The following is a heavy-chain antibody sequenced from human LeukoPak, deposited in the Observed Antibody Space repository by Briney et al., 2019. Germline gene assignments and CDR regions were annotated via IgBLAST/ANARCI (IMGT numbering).Heavy chain of an antibody. V-gene: IGHV3-9*01. CDR3: AKSGIIQGYYFYYMDV. CDR1: GFTFSNYW. D-gene: IGHD5-18*01. Sequence: GGSLRLSCAASGFTFSNYWMHWVRQAPGKGLVWVSGISWKSDRIGYADSVKGRFTISRDNAKNSLYLQMNSLRAEDTALYYCAKSGIIQGYYFYYMDVWGKGTTVTISS. CDR2: ISWKSDRI. J-gene: IGHJ6*03.